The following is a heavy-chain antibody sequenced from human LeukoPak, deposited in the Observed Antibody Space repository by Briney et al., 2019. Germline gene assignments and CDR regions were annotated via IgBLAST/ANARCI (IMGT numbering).Heavy chain of an antibody. Sequence: ASVKVSCKASGGTFSSYAISWVRQAPGQGLEWMGGIIPIFGTANYAQKFQGRVTITTDESTSTAYMELSSLRSEDTAVYYCARERPSSGWFDYWGQGTLVTVSS. CDR3: ARERPSSGWFDY. D-gene: IGHD6-19*01. CDR2: IIPIFGTA. CDR1: GGTFSSYA. V-gene: IGHV1-69*05. J-gene: IGHJ4*02.